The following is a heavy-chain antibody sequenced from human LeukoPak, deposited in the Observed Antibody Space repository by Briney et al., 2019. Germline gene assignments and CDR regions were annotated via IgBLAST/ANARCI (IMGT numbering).Heavy chain of an antibody. CDR1: GGSISSYY. CDR2: INHSGST. CDR3: ARGCPPPNYYDSSGYYYFDY. Sequence: PSETLSLTCTVSGGSISSYYWSWIRQPPGKGLEWIGEINHSGSTNYNPSLKSRVTISVDTSKNQFSLKLSSVTAADTAVYYCARGCPPPNYYDSSGYYYFDYWGQGTLVTVSS. D-gene: IGHD3-22*01. J-gene: IGHJ4*02. V-gene: IGHV4-34*01.